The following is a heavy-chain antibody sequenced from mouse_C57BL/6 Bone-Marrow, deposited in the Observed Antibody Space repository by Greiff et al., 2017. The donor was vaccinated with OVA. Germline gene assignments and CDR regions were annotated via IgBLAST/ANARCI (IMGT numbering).Heavy chain of an antibody. D-gene: IGHD1-1*01. CDR2: IDPSDSYT. CDR1: GYTFTSYW. J-gene: IGHJ2*01. V-gene: IGHV1-50*01. CDR3: ARRTTVVAGIDY. Sequence: QVQLKQPGAELVKPGASVKLSCKASGYTFTSYWMQWVKQRPGQGLEWIGEIDPSDSYTNYNQKFKGKATLTVDTSSSTAYMQLSSLTSEDSAVYYCARRTTVVAGIDYWGQGTTLTVSS.